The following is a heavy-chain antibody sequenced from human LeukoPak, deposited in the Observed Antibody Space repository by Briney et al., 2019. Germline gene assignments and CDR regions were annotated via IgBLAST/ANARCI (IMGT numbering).Heavy chain of an antibody. Sequence: GGSLRLSCAASGLTFSSYAMSWVRQAPGKGLEWVASINHNGNVNYYVDSVKGRFTISRDNAKNSLYLQMSNLRAEDTAVYFCARGGGLDVWGQGATVTVSS. J-gene: IGHJ6*02. CDR1: GLTFSSYA. CDR3: ARGGGLDV. CDR2: INHNGNVN. D-gene: IGHD3-16*01. V-gene: IGHV3-7*03.